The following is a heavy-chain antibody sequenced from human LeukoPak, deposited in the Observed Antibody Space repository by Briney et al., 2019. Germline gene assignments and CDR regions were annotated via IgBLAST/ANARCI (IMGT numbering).Heavy chain of an antibody. V-gene: IGHV3-48*04. CDR3: ARDAYEGRPLRFLEWLSPFDY. CDR1: GFTFSSYA. Sequence: PGRSLRLSCAASGFTFSSYAMHWVRQAPGKGLEWVSYISSSGSTIYYADSVKGRFTISRDNAKNSLYLQMNSLGAEDTAVYYCARDAYEGRPLRFLEWLSPFDYWGQGTLVTVSS. D-gene: IGHD3-3*01. J-gene: IGHJ4*02. CDR2: ISSSGSTI.